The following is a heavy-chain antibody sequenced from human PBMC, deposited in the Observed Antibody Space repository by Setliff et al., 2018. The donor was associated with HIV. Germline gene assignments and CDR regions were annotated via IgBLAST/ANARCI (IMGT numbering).Heavy chain of an antibody. CDR1: GFTFSSYA. D-gene: IGHD5-12*01. CDR3: AKDPRAAVATICDY. CDR2: ISGSGGST. Sequence: PGESLKISCAASGFTFSSYAMHWVRQAPGKGLEWVSAISGSGGSTYYADSVKGRFTISRDNSKNTLYLQMNSLRAEDTAVYYCAKDPRAAVATICDYWGQGTLVTVSS. V-gene: IGHV3-23*01. J-gene: IGHJ4*02.